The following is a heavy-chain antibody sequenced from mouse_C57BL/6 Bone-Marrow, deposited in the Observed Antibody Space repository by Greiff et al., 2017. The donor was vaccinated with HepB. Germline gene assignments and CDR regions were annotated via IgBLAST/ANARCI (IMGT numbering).Heavy chain of an antibody. J-gene: IGHJ1*03. V-gene: IGHV1-80*01. CDR1: GYAFSSYW. CDR2: IYPGDGDT. Sequence: QVQLKQSGAELVKPGASVKISCKASGYAFSSYWMNWVKQRPGKGLEWIGQIYPGDGDTNYNGKFKGKATLTADKSSSTAYMKLSSLTSEDSAVYFCARSRLGWYFDVGGTGTTVTVSS. D-gene: IGHD4-1*01. CDR3: ARSRLGWYFDV.